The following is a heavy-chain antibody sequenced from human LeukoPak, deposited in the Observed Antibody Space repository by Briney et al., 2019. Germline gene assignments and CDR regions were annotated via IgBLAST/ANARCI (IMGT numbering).Heavy chain of an antibody. Sequence: ASVKASCKASGYTFTGYYMHWVRQAPGQGLEWMGWINPNSGGTNYAQKFQGRVTMTRDTSISTAYMELSRLRSDDTAVYYCARDSRLGYCSSTSCATYYYYMDVWGKGTTVTVSS. J-gene: IGHJ6*03. V-gene: IGHV1-2*02. CDR3: ARDSRLGYCSSTSCATYYYYMDV. CDR1: GYTFTGYY. D-gene: IGHD2-2*01. CDR2: INPNSGGT.